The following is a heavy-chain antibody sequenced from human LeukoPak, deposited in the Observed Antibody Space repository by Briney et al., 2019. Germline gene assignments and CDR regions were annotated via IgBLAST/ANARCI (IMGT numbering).Heavy chain of an antibody. V-gene: IGHV3-33*06. J-gene: IGHJ3*02. Sequence: GGSLRLSCAASGFTFSSYGMHWVRQAPGKGLEWVAVIWYDGSNKYYADSVKGRFTISRDNSKNTLYLQMNSLRAEDTAVYYCAKERNDCSGGSCHYLDAFAIWGQGTMVTVSS. CDR1: GFTFSSYG. CDR3: AKERNDCSGGSCHYLDAFAI. CDR2: IWYDGSNK. D-gene: IGHD2-15*01.